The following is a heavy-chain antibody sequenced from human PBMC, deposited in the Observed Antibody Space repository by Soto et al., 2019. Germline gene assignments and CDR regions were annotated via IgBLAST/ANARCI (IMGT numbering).Heavy chain of an antibody. CDR3: ARDSANGGAC. J-gene: IGHJ4*02. D-gene: IGHD2-8*01. CDR1: GGSFSAYT. CDR2: IILVLLLS. Sequence: QVQLVQSGAEVKKPGSSVRVSCKASGGSFSAYTINWVRQAPGQGLEWMRRIILVLLLSTYAQNFEARVTITADTSTTTANMELRNLKSECTALYYGARDSANGGACWGQGTLLIVSS. V-gene: IGHV1-69*04.